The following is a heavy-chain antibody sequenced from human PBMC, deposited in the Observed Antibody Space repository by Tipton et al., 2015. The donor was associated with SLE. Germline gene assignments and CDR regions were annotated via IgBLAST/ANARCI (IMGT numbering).Heavy chain of an antibody. D-gene: IGHD3-22*01. J-gene: IGHJ3*02. CDR3: ARDAPFMIVVEGRAFDI. CDR1: GLSISSAYY. CDR2: IYHSGDT. Sequence: TLSLTCAVSGLSISSAYYWGWIRQPPGKGLEWIGSIYHSGDTYYNPSLKSRVTISVDTSKNQFSLRLTSVTAADTAVYYCARDAPFMIVVEGRAFDIWGQGTMVTVSS. V-gene: IGHV4-38-2*02.